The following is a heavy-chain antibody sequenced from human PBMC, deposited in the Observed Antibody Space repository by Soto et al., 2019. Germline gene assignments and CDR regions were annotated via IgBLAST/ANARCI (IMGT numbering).Heavy chain of an antibody. J-gene: IGHJ3*02. Sequence: QVQLVESGGGVVQPGRSLRLSCAASGFTFSSYGMHWVRQAPGKGLEWVAVIWYDGSNKYYADSVKGRFTISRDNSKNTLYLQMNSLRAEDTAVYYCARDFGGYNYISGLATDDAFDIWGQGTMVTVSS. V-gene: IGHV3-33*01. CDR3: ARDFGGYNYISGLATDDAFDI. CDR2: IWYDGSNK. D-gene: IGHD5-12*01. CDR1: GFTFSSYG.